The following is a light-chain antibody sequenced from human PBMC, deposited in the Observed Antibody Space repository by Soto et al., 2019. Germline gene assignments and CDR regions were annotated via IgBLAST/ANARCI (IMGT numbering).Light chain of an antibody. CDR3: QQSYSGFT. J-gene: IGKJ3*01. V-gene: IGKV1-39*01. CDR2: AAS. CDR1: QSISSY. Sequence: DIQMTQSPSSLSASVGDRVTITCRASQSISSYLNWYQQKPGKAPKLLIYAASSLQSGVPSRFSCSGSGTDFTLTISSLQPEDFATYYCQQSYSGFTLGPGTKVDIK.